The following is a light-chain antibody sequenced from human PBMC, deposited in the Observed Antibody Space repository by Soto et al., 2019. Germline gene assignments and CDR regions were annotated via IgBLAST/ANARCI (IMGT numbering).Light chain of an antibody. J-gene: IGKJ1*01. Sequence: IQMTQSPSSLSASVGDRVTIPCRASQSIDTYLNWYQQKPGKAPKLLIYAASSLQSGVPSRFSGSGSGTDFTLTISSLQPEDFATYYCQQYNSYSETFGQGTKVDI. V-gene: IGKV1-16*01. CDR2: AAS. CDR3: QQYNSYSET. CDR1: QSIDTY.